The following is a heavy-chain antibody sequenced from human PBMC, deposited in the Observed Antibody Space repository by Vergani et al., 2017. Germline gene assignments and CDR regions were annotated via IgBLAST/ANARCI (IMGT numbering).Heavy chain of an antibody. CDR2: ISAYNGNT. V-gene: IGHV1-18*04. CDR3: ARDALPLMTGNWFDP. CDR1: GYTFTSYG. Sequence: QVQLVQSGAEVKKPGASVKVSCKASGYTFTSYGISWVRQAPGQGLEWMGWISAYNGNTNYAQKLQGRVTMTTDTSTSTAYMELRSLSSDDTAVYYCARDALPLMTGNWFDPWGQGTLVTVSS. D-gene: IGHD3-9*01. J-gene: IGHJ5*02.